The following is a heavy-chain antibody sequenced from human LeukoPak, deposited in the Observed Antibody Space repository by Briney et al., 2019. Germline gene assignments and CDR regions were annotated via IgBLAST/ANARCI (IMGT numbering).Heavy chain of an antibody. D-gene: IGHD1-20*01. Sequence: GGSLRLSCAASGFSVSNSYMNWVRQAPGKGPEWVSVIYSGGSTNYADSVKGRFTTSRDNSKNTLYLQMNSLRAKDTAVYYCARGVTGATEGYWGQGTLVTVSS. V-gene: IGHV3-53*01. CDR3: ARGVTGATEGY. J-gene: IGHJ4*02. CDR2: IYSGGST. CDR1: GFSVSNSY.